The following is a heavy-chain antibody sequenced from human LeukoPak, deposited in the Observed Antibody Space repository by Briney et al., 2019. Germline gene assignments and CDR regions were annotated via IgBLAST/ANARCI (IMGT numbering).Heavy chain of an antibody. CDR1: GFTFSNYA. D-gene: IGHD4-17*01. CDR3: ASSTVTFYYYYMDV. J-gene: IGHJ6*03. V-gene: IGHV3-23*01. Sequence: GGSLRLSCAASGFTFSNYAMSWVRQAPGKGLEWVSTISGSGGSTYYADSVKGRFTISRDNSKNTLSLQMNSLRAEDTAVYYCASSTVTFYYYYMDVWGKGTTVTVSS. CDR2: ISGSGGST.